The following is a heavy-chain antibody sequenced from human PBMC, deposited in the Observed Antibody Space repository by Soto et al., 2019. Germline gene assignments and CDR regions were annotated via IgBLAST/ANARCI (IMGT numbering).Heavy chain of an antibody. V-gene: IGHV4-59*01. CDR1: GGSISSYY. CDR2: IYHRETI. D-gene: IGHD6-6*01. Sequence: GGSISSYYWSWIRQAPGKGLEWIGYIYHRETIKYNASLKSRVTISVDTSKNQFSLKVNSVSAADTAVYYCARVEGSYYYNHYMDVWGKGTTVTVSS. J-gene: IGHJ6*03. CDR3: ARVEGSYYYNHYMDV.